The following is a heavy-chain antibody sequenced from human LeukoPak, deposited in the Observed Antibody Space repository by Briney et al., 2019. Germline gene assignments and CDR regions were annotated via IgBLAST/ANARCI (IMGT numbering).Heavy chain of an antibody. Sequence: GGSLRLSCAASGFTFSSYWMSWVRQAPGKGLEWVANIKQDGSEKYYVDSVKGRFTISRDNAKNSLYLQMNSLRAEDTAVYYCARDRGSSGRNWFDPWGQGTLVTVSS. D-gene: IGHD3-10*01. J-gene: IGHJ5*02. CDR2: IKQDGSEK. CDR1: GFTFSSYW. CDR3: ARDRGSSGRNWFDP. V-gene: IGHV3-7*01.